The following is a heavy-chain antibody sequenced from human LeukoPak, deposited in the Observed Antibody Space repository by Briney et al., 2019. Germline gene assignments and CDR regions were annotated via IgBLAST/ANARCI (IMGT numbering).Heavy chain of an antibody. D-gene: IGHD3-22*01. CDR3: ARGGAYYYDSSGYTIDY. J-gene: IGHJ4*02. V-gene: IGHV3-48*01. Sequence: GGSLRLSCAASGFTFSSYSMNWVRQAPGKGLEWVSNISSSSGNFDYADSVKGRFTISRDNAKNSLYLQMNSLRAEDTAVYYCARGGAYYYDSSGYTIDYWGQGTLVTVSS. CDR1: GFTFSSYS. CDR2: ISSSSGNF.